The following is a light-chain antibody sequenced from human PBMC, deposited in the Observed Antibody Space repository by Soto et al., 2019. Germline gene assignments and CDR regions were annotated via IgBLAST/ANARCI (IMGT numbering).Light chain of an antibody. Sequence: EIVLTQSPCTLSLYPGERATLSCRASQSVSSSYLAWYQQKPGQAPRLLIYGASSRATGIPDRFSGSGSGTDFTLTITRVEPEDFAVYYCQQYGSSPLWTFGQGTKVDIK. J-gene: IGKJ1*01. CDR3: QQYGSSPLWT. V-gene: IGKV3-20*01. CDR1: QSVSSSY. CDR2: GAS.